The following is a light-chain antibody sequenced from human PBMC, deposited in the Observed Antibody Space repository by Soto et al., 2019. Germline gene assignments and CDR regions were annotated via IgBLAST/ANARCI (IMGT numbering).Light chain of an antibody. V-gene: IGLV2-8*01. CDR1: SSDVGTYNY. CDR2: EVS. CDR3: SSYAGSNTVV. J-gene: IGLJ2*01. Sequence: QSALTQPPSASGSPGQSVTISCTGTSSDVGTYNYVSWYQQHPGEAPKLMIYEVSKRPSGVPDRFSGSKSGNTASLTVSGLQAEDEADYYCSSYAGSNTVVFGGGTTLNVL.